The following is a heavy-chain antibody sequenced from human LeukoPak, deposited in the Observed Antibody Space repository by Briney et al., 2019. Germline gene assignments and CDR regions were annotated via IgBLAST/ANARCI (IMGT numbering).Heavy chain of an antibody. V-gene: IGHV3-48*03. CDR1: GFTLSSFE. CDR2: ISISDSTI. D-gene: IGHD3-22*01. Sequence: GGSLRLSCAASGFTLSSFEMNWVRQAPGKGLEWVSYISISDSTISYADSVRGRFTISRDNARNSLYLQMNSLRAEDTAVYYCGRGGSSGHNYNAFDIWGQGTMVTVSS. CDR3: GRGGSSGHNYNAFDI. J-gene: IGHJ3*02.